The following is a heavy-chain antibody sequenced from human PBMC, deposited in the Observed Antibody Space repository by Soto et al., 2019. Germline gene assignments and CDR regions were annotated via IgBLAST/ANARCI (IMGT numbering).Heavy chain of an antibody. J-gene: IGHJ5*02. V-gene: IGHV4-34*01. CDR1: GGSFSGYY. CDR2: INHSGST. Sequence: SETLYITSAVYGGSFSGYYWSWIRQPPGKGLEWIGEINHSGSTNYNPSLKSRVTISVDTSKNQFSLKLSSVTAADTAVYYCARYRIQLCFVPGGRYHRLFAPPGQGTPATGSS. D-gene: IGHD5-18*01. CDR3: ARYRIQLCFVPGGRYHRLFAP.